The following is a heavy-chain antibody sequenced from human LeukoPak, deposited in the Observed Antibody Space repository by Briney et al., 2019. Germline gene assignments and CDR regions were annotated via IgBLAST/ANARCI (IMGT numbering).Heavy chain of an antibody. J-gene: IGHJ6*03. CDR2: IYYSGST. Sequence: SETLSLTCTVSVGSISSSSYYWGWIRPPPGKGLEWIGSIYYSGSTYNNPSLKSRVTISVDTSKKQFSLKLSSVTAAETAVYYCTRGVPALYYFYYYMDVWGKGTTVTVSS. CDR3: TRGVPALYYFYYYMDV. V-gene: IGHV4-39*01. CDR1: VGSISSSSYY. D-gene: IGHD2-2*01.